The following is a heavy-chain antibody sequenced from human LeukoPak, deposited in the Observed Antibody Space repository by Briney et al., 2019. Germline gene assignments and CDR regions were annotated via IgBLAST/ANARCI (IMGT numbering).Heavy chain of an antibody. CDR2: IKQDGSEK. V-gene: IGHV3-7*01. J-gene: IGHJ4*02. Sequence: GGSLRLSCAASGFTFSSYWMNWVRQAPGKGLEWVANIKQDGSEKYYVDSVKGRFTISRDNAKNSLYLQMNFLRAEDTAVYYCARGSPERGYSYGPLDNYFDYWGQGTLVTVSS. CDR3: ARGSPERGYSYGPLDNYFDY. D-gene: IGHD5-18*01. CDR1: GFTFSSYW.